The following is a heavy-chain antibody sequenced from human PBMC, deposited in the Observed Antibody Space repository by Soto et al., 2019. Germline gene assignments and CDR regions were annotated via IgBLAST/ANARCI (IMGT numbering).Heavy chain of an antibody. J-gene: IGHJ4*02. V-gene: IGHV1-69*12. CDR2: IVPFFNTT. Sequence: QVQLVQSGAEVKKPGSSVKVSCKASGGTFSNYAISWVRQAPGQGLEWMGGIVPFFNTTHYAQKFQGRVTITADDSTDTAYMELRSLRSEDTAMYYCAREIVGSAGYCSGGTCYYFDYWGQGALVPVSS. CDR1: GGTFSNYA. CDR3: AREIVGSAGYCSGGTCYYFDY. D-gene: IGHD2-15*01.